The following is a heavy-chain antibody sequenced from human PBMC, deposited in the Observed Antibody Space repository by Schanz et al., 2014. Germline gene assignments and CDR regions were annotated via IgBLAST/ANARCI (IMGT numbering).Heavy chain of an antibody. Sequence: GPGVKEPGASVKVSCEASRYTFNTYGLNWVRQAPGQGLEWMGWINGYNGHTLYAQKFRGRVTMTRNTSMSTAYIELHILTSEDTAVYYCARGRTFDYWGQGTLVTVSS. J-gene: IGHJ4*02. CDR3: ARGRTFDY. CDR2: INGYNGHT. CDR1: RYTFNTYG. V-gene: IGHV1-8*02.